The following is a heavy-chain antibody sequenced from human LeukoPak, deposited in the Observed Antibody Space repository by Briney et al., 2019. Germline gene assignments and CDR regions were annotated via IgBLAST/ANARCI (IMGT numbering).Heavy chain of an antibody. CDR1: GYTFTYFY. CDR2: INPNSGGT. Sequence: ASVTVSCKASGYTFTYFYMHWVRQAPGQGLEWMGWINPNSGGTNYAQKFQGRVTMTRDTSISTAYMELSRLRSDDTAVYYCATISGELLSTTVTTWVTIDYWGQGTLVTVSS. D-gene: IGHD4-17*01. CDR3: ATISGELLSTTVTTWVTIDY. V-gene: IGHV1-2*02. J-gene: IGHJ4*02.